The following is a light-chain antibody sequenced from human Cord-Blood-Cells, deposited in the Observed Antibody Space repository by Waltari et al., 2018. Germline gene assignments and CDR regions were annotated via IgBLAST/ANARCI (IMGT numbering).Light chain of an antibody. V-gene: IGKV1-39*01. CDR1: PSISSY. CDR3: QQSYSTLWT. Sequence: DIQMTKSPSSLSASVGDRVTITCRASPSISSYLNWYQQKPGKAPKLLIYAASSLQSGVPSRFSGSGSGTDFTLTISSLQPEDFATYYCQQSYSTLWTFGQGTKVEIK. J-gene: IGKJ1*01. CDR2: AAS.